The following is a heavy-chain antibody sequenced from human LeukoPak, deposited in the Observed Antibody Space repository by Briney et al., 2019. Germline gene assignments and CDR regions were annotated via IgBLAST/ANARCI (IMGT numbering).Heavy chain of an antibody. J-gene: IGHJ6*02. D-gene: IGHD1-26*01. CDR3: ARDKGGSYFRNYYYYGMDV. V-gene: IGHV4-34*01. CDR2: INHSGST. Sequence: SETLSLTCAVYGGSFSGYYWSWIRQPPGKGLEWIGEINHSGSTNYNPSLKSRVTISVDTSKNQFSLKLSSVTAADTAVYYCARDKGGSYFRNYYYYGMDVWGQGTTVTVSS. CDR1: GGSFSGYY.